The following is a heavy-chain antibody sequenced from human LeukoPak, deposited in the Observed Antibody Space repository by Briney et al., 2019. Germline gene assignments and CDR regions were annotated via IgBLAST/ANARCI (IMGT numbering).Heavy chain of an antibody. J-gene: IGHJ4*02. Sequence: PGGSLRLSCAASGFTFSSYSMNWVRQAPGKGLEWVSYISSSSSTMYYADSVKGRFTISRDNAKNSLYLQMNSLRAEDTAVYYCARILGGSYWGIDYWGQGTLVTVSS. V-gene: IGHV3-48*01. CDR1: GFTFSSYS. CDR3: ARILGGSYWGIDY. D-gene: IGHD1-26*01. CDR2: ISSSSSTM.